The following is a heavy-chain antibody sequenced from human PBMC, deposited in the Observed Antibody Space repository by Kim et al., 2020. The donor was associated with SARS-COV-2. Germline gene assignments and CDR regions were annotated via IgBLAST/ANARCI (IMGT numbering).Heavy chain of an antibody. J-gene: IGHJ6*02. Sequence: VDSVKGRFTISRDNSRNTLFLEMNSLRAEDTCVYYCVRDGYNEDYYGMDVWGQGTTVTVAS. CDR3: VRDGYNEDYYGMDV. D-gene: IGHD1-1*01. V-gene: IGHV3-33*01.